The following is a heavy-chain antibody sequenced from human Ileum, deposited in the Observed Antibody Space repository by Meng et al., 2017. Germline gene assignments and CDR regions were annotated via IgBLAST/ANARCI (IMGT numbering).Heavy chain of an antibody. J-gene: IGHJ4*02. CDR2: IFQSGRT. CDR3: ATSNDRDVYYLGY. D-gene: IGHD3-22*01. V-gene: IGHV4-4*02. CDR1: GTW. Sequence: VQAQESGPRLVKPSGTLSLTCAVSGTWWSWVRQPPGKGLEWIGEIFQSGRTNYNPSLKSRVTISIDKSKSQISLQLSAVTAADTAVYSCATSNDRDVYYLGYWGQGTLVTVSS.